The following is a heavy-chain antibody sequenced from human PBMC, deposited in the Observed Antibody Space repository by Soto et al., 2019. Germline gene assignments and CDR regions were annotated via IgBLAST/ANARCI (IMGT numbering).Heavy chain of an antibody. D-gene: IGHD1-26*01. J-gene: IGHJ4*02. V-gene: IGHV3-30*18. CDR1: GFTFSSYG. Sequence: GGSLRLSCVASGFTFSSYGMHWVRQAPGKGLEWVAVISYDGSNKYYADSVKGRFTISRDNSKNTLYLQMNSLRAEDTAVYYCAKGDWELSIDYWGQGTLVTVSS. CDR3: AKGDWELSIDY. CDR2: ISYDGSNK.